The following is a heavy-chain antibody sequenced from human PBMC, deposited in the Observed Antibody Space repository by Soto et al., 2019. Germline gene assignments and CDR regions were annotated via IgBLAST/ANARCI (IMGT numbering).Heavy chain of an antibody. CDR1: GRNFGRFW. D-gene: IGHD6-19*01. J-gene: IGHJ4*02. CDR3: ATPPKVAVAVFDY. CDR2: IKQDGSEK. V-gene: IGHV3-7*03. Sequence: GGSHRLRYAASGRNFGRFWGSWVRQAPGKGLEWVANIKQDGSEKYYVDSVEGRFTISRDNSKNTLYLQMNSLRAEDTAVYYCATPPKVAVAVFDYWGQGTLVTVSP.